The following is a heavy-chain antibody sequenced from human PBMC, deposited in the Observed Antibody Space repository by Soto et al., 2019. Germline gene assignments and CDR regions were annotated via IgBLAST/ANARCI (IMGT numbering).Heavy chain of an antibody. Sequence: SETLSLTCTVSGGSISSSSYHWGWIRQPPGKGLEWIGSIYYSGSTYYNPSLKSRVTISVDTSKNQFSLKLSSVTAADTAVYYCARQPYSSSWYFDYWGQGTLVTVSS. D-gene: IGHD6-13*01. CDR1: GGSISSSSYH. CDR2: IYYSGST. J-gene: IGHJ4*02. V-gene: IGHV4-39*01. CDR3: ARQPYSSSWYFDY.